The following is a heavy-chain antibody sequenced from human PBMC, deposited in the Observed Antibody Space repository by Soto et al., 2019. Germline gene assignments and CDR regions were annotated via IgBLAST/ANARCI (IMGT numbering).Heavy chain of an antibody. J-gene: IGHJ4*02. Sequence: GGSLRLSCAASGFTFSSYAMSWVRQAPGKGLEWVSAISGSGGSTYYADSVKGRFTISRDNSKNTLYLQMNSLRAEDTAVYYCAKFELSYYDSPTSLDYWGQGTLVTVSS. D-gene: IGHD3-22*01. CDR3: AKFELSYYDSPTSLDY. CDR2: ISGSGGST. CDR1: GFTFSSYA. V-gene: IGHV3-23*01.